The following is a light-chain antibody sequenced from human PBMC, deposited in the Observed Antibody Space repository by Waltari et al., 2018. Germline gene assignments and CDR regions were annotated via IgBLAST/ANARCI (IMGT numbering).Light chain of an antibody. CDR2: SNN. CDR1: RSNIACKR. J-gene: IGLJ3*02. V-gene: IGLV1-44*01. CDR3: CSYAGQFTWV. Sequence: QSVLTQPPSASGTPGQRVTISCSGSRSNIACKRVNWYQQFPGTAPKLLIYSNNPRPSGVPDRFSGSKSGTSASLAISGLQSEDEADYFCCSYAGQFTWVFGGGTKLTVL.